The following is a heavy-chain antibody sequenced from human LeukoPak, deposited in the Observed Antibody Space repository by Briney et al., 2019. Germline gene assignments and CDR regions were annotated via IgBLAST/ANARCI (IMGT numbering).Heavy chain of an antibody. V-gene: IGHV7-4-1*02. CDR3: ARSGYSGYKRIPGTFDY. CDR2: INTNAGNP. CDR1: GYTFTSYA. Sequence: GASVKVSCKASGYTFTSYAMNWVRQAPGQGLEWMGWINTNAGNPTYAQGFTGRFVFSLDTSVSTAYLQISSLKAEDTAVYYCARSGYSGYKRIPGTFDYWGQGTLVTVSS. J-gene: IGHJ4*02. D-gene: IGHD5-12*01.